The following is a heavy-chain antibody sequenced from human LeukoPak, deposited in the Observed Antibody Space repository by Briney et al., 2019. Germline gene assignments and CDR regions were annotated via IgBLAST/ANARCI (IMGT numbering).Heavy chain of an antibody. CDR2: IYPGDSDT. CDR3: ARLFGLEGYSYAYLSCISFDP. J-gene: IGHJ5*02. CDR1: GYLFTSYW. D-gene: IGHD5-18*01. Sequence: GESLEISCQGSGYLFTSYWIGWVRQMPGKGLEWMGIIYPGDSDTRYSPSFQGQVTISADKSISTAYLQWSSLNASDTAMYYCARLFGLEGYSYAYLSCISFDPCGQGTLVTVSS. V-gene: IGHV5-51*01.